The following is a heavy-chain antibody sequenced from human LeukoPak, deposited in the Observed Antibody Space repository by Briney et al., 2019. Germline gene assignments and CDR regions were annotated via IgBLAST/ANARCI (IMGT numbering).Heavy chain of an antibody. CDR1: GGSISSHY. CDR2: IYYSGST. Sequence: SETLSLTCTVSGGSISSHYWSWIRQPPGKGLEWIGYIYYSGSTNYNPSLKSRVTISGDTSKNQFSLKLSSVSAADTAVYYCAGGCTVVIAFDYWGQGTLVTVSS. D-gene: IGHD4-23*01. V-gene: IGHV4-59*11. J-gene: IGHJ4*02. CDR3: AGGCTVVIAFDY.